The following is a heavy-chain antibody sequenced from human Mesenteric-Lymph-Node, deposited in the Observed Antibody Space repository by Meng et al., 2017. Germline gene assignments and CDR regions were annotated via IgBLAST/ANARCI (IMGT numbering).Heavy chain of an antibody. CDR1: GYTFTGYY. V-gene: IGHV1-2*06. Sequence: ASVKVSCKASGYTFTGYYMHWVRQAPGQGLEWMGRINPNSGNTNCAQKFQGRVTMTRDTSISTAYLELNTLTSDDTAMYYCARDEKGRERWLHTYWYFDLWGLGTLVTVSS. J-gene: IGHJ2*01. CDR2: INPNSGNT. D-gene: IGHD5-24*01. CDR3: ARDEKGRERWLHTYWYFDL.